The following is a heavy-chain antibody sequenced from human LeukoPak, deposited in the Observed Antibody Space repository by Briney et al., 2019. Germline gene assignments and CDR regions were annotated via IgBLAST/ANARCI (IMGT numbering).Heavy chain of an antibody. Sequence: GGSLRPSCAASGFTFGSYAMHWVRQAPGKGLEFVSAISSKGDITYYANSVKGRFIMSRDNSKNTLYLQMGSLRAEDMAVYYCARWGGGADYWGQGTLVTVSS. CDR2: ISSKGDIT. D-gene: IGHD3-10*01. V-gene: IGHV3-64*01. CDR1: GFTFGSYA. CDR3: ARWGGGADY. J-gene: IGHJ4*02.